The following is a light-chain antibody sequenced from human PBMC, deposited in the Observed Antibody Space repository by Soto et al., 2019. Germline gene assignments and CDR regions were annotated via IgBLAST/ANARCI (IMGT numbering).Light chain of an antibody. CDR1: SSDVGGYNY. CDR2: DVS. V-gene: IGLV2-8*01. Sequence: QSALTQPPSASGSPGQSVNISCTGTSSDVGGYNYVSWYQQHPDKAPKLMIYDVSKRPSGVPDRFSGSKSGNTASLTVSGLQAEDEADYYCSSYAGSNNLVFGGGTKLTVL. CDR3: SSYAGSNNLV. J-gene: IGLJ2*01.